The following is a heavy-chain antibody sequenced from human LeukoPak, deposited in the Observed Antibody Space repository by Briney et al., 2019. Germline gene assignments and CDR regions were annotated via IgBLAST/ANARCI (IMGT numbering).Heavy chain of an antibody. CDR1: GYTFTSYG. Sequence: GASVKVSCKASGYTFTSYGISWVRQAPGQGLEWMGWISAYNGDTNYAQNFQGRVTMTRDTSTSAVYMELSSLRSEDTAVYYCARGGSLAVAPHQYYFDYWGQGTLVTVSS. D-gene: IGHD6-19*01. CDR2: ISAYNGDT. J-gene: IGHJ4*02. CDR3: ARGGSLAVAPHQYYFDY. V-gene: IGHV1-18*01.